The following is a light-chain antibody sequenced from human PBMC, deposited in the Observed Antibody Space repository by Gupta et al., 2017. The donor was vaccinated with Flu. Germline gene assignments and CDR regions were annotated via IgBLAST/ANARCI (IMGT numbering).Light chain of an antibody. CDR3: QQRTNWPKT. J-gene: IGKJ1*01. Sequence: PAILSFLPGERAILSCRASLYIGSYLAWYQQRPGQAPRLLISDASNTATGIPARFRGSGSGTDFTLTIINLEPEDVAVYYCQQRTNWPKTFGQGTRVEIK. CDR2: DAS. CDR1: LYIGSY. V-gene: IGKV3-11*01.